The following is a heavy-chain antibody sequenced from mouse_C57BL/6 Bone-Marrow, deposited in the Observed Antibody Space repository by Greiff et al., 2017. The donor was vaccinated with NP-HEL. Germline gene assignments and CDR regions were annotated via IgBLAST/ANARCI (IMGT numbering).Heavy chain of an antibody. CDR1: GYTFTSYW. CDR3: ARGYYYGSSGAY. J-gene: IGHJ3*01. V-gene: IGHV1-52*01. CDR2: IDPSDSET. Sequence: QVQLQQPGAELVRPGSSVKLSCKASGYTFTSYWMHWVKQRPIQGLEWIGNIDPSDSETHYNQKFKDKATLTVDKSSSTAYMQLSSLTSEDSAVYYCARGYYYGSSGAYWGQGTLVTVSA. D-gene: IGHD1-1*01.